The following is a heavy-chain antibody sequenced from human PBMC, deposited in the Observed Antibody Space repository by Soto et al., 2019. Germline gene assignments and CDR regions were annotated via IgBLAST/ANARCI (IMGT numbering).Heavy chain of an antibody. CDR2: IIPSLGIA. J-gene: IGHJ4*02. V-gene: IGHV1-69*02. D-gene: IGHD3-22*01. CDR1: GGTFSSYT. CDR3: ARAYYDSSGYYLGY. Sequence: QVQLVQSGAEVKKPGSSVKVSCKASGGTFSSYTISWVRQAPGQGLEWMGRIIPSLGIANYAQKFQGRVTITADKSTSTAYMELSSLRSEDTAVYYCARAYYDSSGYYLGYWGQGTLVTVSS.